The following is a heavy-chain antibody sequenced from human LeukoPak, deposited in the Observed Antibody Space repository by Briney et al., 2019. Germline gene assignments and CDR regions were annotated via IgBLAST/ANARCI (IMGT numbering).Heavy chain of an antibody. CDR2: IYSSGGA. J-gene: IGHJ4*02. V-gene: IGHV4-4*09. CDR3: ARQGDTAYYYVDY. D-gene: IGHD5-18*01. Sequence: SETLSLTCTVSGGSFSGYYWTWIRQPPGKGLEWIGYIYSSGGAIYNPSLKSRVTMSVDTANNQFTPKLKSVTAADTAVYYCARQGDTAYYYVDYWGQGTLVTVSS. CDR1: GGSFSGYY.